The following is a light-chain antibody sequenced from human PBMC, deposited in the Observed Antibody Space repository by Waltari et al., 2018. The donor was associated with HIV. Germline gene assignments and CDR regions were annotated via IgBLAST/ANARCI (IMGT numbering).Light chain of an antibody. CDR1: SSDVGGYNY. CDR2: DVS. J-gene: IGLJ1*01. CDR3: SSYTSSSTPYV. V-gene: IGLV2-14*01. Sequence: QSALTQPASVSGSPGQSLTISCTGTSSDVGGYNYVSWYQQHPGKAPKLMIYDVSNRPSGVSNRFSGSNSGNTASLTISGLQAEDEADYYCSSYTSSSTPYVFGTGTKVTVL.